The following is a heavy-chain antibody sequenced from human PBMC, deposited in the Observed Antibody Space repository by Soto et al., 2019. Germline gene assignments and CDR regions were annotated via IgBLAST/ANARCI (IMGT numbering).Heavy chain of an antibody. CDR2: INAGHGNT. Sequence: QVQLVQSGAEVKKPGASVKVSCKASGYTFTNYAMHWVRQAPGQRLERMGWINAGHGNTKHSQKLQGRVTITRDTSASTAYMELSSLRSEATAVYYCARGGSLYWYFDLWGRGTLVTVSS. J-gene: IGHJ2*01. V-gene: IGHV1-3*01. CDR3: ARGGSLYWYFDL. D-gene: IGHD1-26*01. CDR1: GYTFTNYA.